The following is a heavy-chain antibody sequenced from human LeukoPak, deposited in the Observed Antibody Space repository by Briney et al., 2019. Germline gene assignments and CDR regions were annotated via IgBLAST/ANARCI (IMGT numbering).Heavy chain of an antibody. J-gene: IGHJ4*02. Sequence: GGSLRLSCAASGFTFNTFVMTWVRQVPGQGLEWVSSISGSGGATYYADSVKGRFTISRDNSKNTLYLQMNSLRAEDTAVYYCARNYYDSRQNYFDYWGQGTLVTVSS. CDR1: GFTFNTFV. D-gene: IGHD3-22*01. CDR3: ARNYYDSRQNYFDY. CDR2: ISGSGGAT. V-gene: IGHV3-23*01.